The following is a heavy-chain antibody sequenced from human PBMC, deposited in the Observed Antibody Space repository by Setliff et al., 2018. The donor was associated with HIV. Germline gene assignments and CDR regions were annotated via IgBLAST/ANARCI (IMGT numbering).Heavy chain of an antibody. V-gene: IGHV4-34*01. D-gene: IGHD2-15*01. CDR2: IYYDGRT. Sequence: SETLSLTCAVYGGSFSGYYWGWIRQPPGKGLEWIGSIYYDGRTFYKPSLKSRLTISVDTSKNQFSLKLSSVTAADTAVYYCASSPAWRSDSGLHTFDYWGQGTLVTVSS. J-gene: IGHJ4*02. CDR1: GGSFSGYY. CDR3: ASSPAWRSDSGLHTFDY.